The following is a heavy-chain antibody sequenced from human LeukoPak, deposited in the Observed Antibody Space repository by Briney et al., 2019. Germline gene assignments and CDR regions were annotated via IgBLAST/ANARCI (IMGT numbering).Heavy chain of an antibody. J-gene: IGHJ4*02. CDR2: INHSGCT. CDR1: GGSFSGYY. V-gene: IGHV4-34*01. CDR3: ARDRITIFGVHFDY. D-gene: IGHD3-3*01. Sequence: SETLSLTCAVYGGSFSGYYWSWIRQPPGKGLEWIGEINHSGCTNYNPSLKSRVTISVDTSKNQFSLKLSSVTAADTAVYYCARDRITIFGVHFDYWGQGTLVTVSS.